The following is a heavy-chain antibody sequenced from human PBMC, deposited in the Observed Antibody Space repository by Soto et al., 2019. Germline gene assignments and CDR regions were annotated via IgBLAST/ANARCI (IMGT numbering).Heavy chain of an antibody. J-gene: IGHJ5*02. V-gene: IGHV4-59*01. CDR1: GGSISSYY. D-gene: IGHD4-17*01. CDR2: IYYSGST. CDR3: ARFYGDYDNWFDP. Sequence: SSETLSLTCTVSGGSISSYYWSWIRQPPGKGLEWIGYIYYSGSTNYNPSLKSRVTISVDTSKNQFSLKLSSVTAADTAVYYCARFYGDYDNWFDPWGQGTLVTVSS.